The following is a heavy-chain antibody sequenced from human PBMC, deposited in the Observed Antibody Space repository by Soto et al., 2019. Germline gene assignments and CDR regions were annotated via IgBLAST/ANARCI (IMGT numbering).Heavy chain of an antibody. V-gene: IGHV3-30*03. J-gene: IGHJ4*02. CDR2: ISPDGSNK. CDR1: GFIFSKYG. Sequence: QVQLVESGGGVVQPGRSLRLSCADSGFIFSKYGMHWVRQAPGKGLEWVAFISPDGSNKNHADSLKGRFSISRDNSKNTLYLQMNGLGTKDTAVYYCARDHGGGNLYGDSGYWGQGTLVTVSS. D-gene: IGHD4-17*01. CDR3: ARDHGGGNLYGDSGY.